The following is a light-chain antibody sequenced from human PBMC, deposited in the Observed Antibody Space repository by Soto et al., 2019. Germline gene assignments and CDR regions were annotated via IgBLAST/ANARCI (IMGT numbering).Light chain of an antibody. V-gene: IGLV2-14*01. Sequence: QSVLTQPASVSGSPGQSITISCTGTSSDVGGYNYVSWYQQHPGKAPKLMIYDVSNRPSGVSNRFSGSKSGNTASLTISGLQAEDEADYYCSSYTSSSTRGFGGGTKGTVL. CDR3: SSYTSSSTRG. CDR2: DVS. CDR1: SSDVGGYNY. J-gene: IGLJ2*01.